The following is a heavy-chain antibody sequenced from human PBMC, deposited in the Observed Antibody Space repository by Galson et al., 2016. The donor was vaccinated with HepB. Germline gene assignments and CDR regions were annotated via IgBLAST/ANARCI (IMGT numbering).Heavy chain of an antibody. Sequence: SLRLSCAASGFTFSSYWMSWVGQAPGTGLEWVANIKQDGSEKYYVDSVKGRFTISRANAKNSLYLQMNSLRAEDTAVYYCARGMGVVLRVIADLFDYWGQGTLVTVSS. CDR3: ARGMGVVLRVIADLFDY. J-gene: IGHJ4*02. CDR2: IKQDGSEK. D-gene: IGHD3-16*02. V-gene: IGHV3-7*03. CDR1: GFTFSSYW.